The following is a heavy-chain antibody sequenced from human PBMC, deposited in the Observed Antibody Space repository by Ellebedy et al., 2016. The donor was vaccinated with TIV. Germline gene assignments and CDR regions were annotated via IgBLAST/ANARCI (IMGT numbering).Heavy chain of an antibody. CDR3: AKGRGGKTQNWYFDF. J-gene: IGHJ2*01. D-gene: IGHD3-16*01. CDR1: GFDFTGYA. V-gene: IGHV3-23*01. Sequence: GGSLRLSCAASGFDFTGYAMSWVRQAPGKGLEWVSTITNGAGGATYYAGSVKGRFAISRDNSKNTLCLQTNSLRAEDTAIYYCAKGRGGKTQNWYFDFWGRGTLVTVSS. CDR2: ITNGAGGAT.